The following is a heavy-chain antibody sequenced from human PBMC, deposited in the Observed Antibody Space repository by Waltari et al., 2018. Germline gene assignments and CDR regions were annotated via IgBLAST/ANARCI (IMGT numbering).Heavy chain of an antibody. CDR1: GFPFSSYS. CDR2: ISSSSSYI. CDR3: AREGWERDFDY. D-gene: IGHD1-1*01. Sequence: EVQLVASGGGLVTPGGSLRLYCAASGFPFSSYSMTWVRQAPGKGLEWVSSISSSSSYIYYADSVNGLFTISRDNAKNSLYLQMNSLRAEDTAVYYCAREGWERDFDYWGQGTLVTVSS. J-gene: IGHJ4*02. V-gene: IGHV3-21*01.